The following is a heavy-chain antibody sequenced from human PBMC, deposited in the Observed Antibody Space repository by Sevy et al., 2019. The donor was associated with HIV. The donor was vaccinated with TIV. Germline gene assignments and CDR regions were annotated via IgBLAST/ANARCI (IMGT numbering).Heavy chain of an antibody. CDR2: INPNSGGT. CDR3: GRDSAGGNFDY. D-gene: IGHD3-16*01. Sequence: ASVKVSCKASGYTFTGYYMHWVRQAPGQGLEWMGWINPNSGGTNYAQKFQGRVTMTRDTSISTAYMELSRLRSDDTAVYYWGRDSAGGNFDYWGQGTLVTVSS. V-gene: IGHV1-2*02. J-gene: IGHJ4*02. CDR1: GYTFTGYY.